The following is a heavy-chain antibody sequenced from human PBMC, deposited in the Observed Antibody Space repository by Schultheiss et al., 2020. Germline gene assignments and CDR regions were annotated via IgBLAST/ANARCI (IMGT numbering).Heavy chain of an antibody. CDR2: IYDSGIT. D-gene: IGHD2-21*02. CDR1: GGSINSGAYL. V-gene: IGHV4-30-2*01. Sequence: SQTLSLTCAVSGGSINSGAYLWSWIRQPPGKGLEWIGYIYDSGITYYNPSLKSRVTISVDRSKKQFSLKLSSVTAADTAVYYCARDGVSSYCGGDCYPNWFDPWGQGTLVTVSS. J-gene: IGHJ5*02. CDR3: ARDGVSSYCGGDCYPNWFDP.